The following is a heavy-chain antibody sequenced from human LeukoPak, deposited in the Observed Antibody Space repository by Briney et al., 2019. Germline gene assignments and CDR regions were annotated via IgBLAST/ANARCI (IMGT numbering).Heavy chain of an antibody. CDR3: AKSGDYLVGRPDY. CDR1: GFTFSSYA. J-gene: IGHJ4*02. D-gene: IGHD2-21*02. V-gene: IGHV3-23*01. Sequence: PGWSLRLSCAASGFTFSSYAMSWVRQAPGKGLEWVSAISGSGGSTYYADSVKGRFTISRDNSKNTLYLQMNSLRAEDTAVYYCAKSGDYLVGRPDYWGQGTLVTVSS. CDR2: ISGSGGST.